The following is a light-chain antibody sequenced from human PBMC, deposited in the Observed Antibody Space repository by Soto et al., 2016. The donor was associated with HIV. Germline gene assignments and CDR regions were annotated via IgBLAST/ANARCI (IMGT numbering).Light chain of an antibody. J-gene: IGLJ1*01. V-gene: IGLV3-19*01. CDR2: GKN. CDR1: SLRNYY. CDR3: NSRDSSDNHNYV. Sequence: SSELTQDPAVSVALGQTVRITCQGDSLRNYYTTWYQQMPGQAPVLVLYGKNNRPSGIPDRFSGSNSVNTASLTITGAQAEDEADYYCNSRDSSDNHNYVFGTGTKVTVL.